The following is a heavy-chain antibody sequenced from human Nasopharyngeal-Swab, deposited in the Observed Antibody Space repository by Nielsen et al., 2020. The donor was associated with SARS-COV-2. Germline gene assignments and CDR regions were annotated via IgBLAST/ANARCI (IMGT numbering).Heavy chain of an antibody. Sequence: GESLKISCAASGFTFSSYAMSWVRQAPGKGLEWVSAISGSGDSTYYADSVKGRFTISRDNSKNTLYLQMNSLRAEDTAVYYCAKDREATYYYGSGSFDYWGQGTLVTVSS. V-gene: IGHV3-23*01. CDR3: AKDREATYYYGSGSFDY. D-gene: IGHD3-10*01. CDR1: GFTFSSYA. CDR2: ISGSGDST. J-gene: IGHJ4*02.